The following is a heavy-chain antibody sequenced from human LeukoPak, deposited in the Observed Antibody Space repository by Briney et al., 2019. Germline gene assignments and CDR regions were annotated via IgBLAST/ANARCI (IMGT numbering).Heavy chain of an antibody. CDR3: AKDFDCGGDCYSDDAFDS. D-gene: IGHD2-21*02. CDR1: GFTFSSYA. V-gene: IGHV3-23*01. Sequence: GGSLRLSCAASGFTFSSYAMSWVRQAPGKGLEWVSAISGSGGSTSYADSVKGRFTISRDNSKNTLYLQMNSLRAEDTAVYCCAKDFDCGGDCYSDDAFDSWGQGTMVTVSS. CDR2: ISGSGGST. J-gene: IGHJ3*02.